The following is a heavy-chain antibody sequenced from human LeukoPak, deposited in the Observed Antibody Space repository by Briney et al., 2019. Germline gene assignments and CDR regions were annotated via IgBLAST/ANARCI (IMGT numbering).Heavy chain of an antibody. V-gene: IGHV3-15*01. J-gene: IGHJ4*02. Sequence: GGSLRLSCAASGFTFSNAWMSWVRHAPGKGREWVGRIKSKTDGGTTDYAAPVKRRFTISRDDSTNTLYLQMNSLKTEDTAVYYCTTGLITMVRGVYFDYWGQGTLVTVSS. CDR2: IKSKTDGGTT. CDR1: GFTFSNAW. D-gene: IGHD3-10*01. CDR3: TTGLITMVRGVYFDY.